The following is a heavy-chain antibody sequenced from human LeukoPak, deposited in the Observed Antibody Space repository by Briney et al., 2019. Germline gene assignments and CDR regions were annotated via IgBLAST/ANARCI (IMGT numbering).Heavy chain of an antibody. CDR1: GGSISSGDYY. D-gene: IGHD3-22*01. CDR2: IYYSGST. J-gene: IGHJ4*02. Sequence: SQTLSLTCTVSGGSISSGDYYWSWIRQPPGKGLEWIGYIYYSGSTYYNPSLKSRVTISVDTSKNQFSLKLSSVTAADTAVYYCARVSPYYYDSSVVYYFDYWGQGTLVTVSS. CDR3: ARVSPYYYDSSVVYYFDY. V-gene: IGHV4-30-4*08.